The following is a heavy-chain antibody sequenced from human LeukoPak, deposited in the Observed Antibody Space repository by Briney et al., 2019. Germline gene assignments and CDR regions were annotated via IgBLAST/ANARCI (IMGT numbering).Heavy chain of an antibody. V-gene: IGHV4-34*01. Sequence: SETLSLTCAVYGGSFSGYYWSWIRQPPGKGLELIGEINHSGSTNYNPSLKSRVTISVDTSKNQFSLKLSSVTAADTAVYYCASPGYSSSWPPFFDYWGQGTLVTVSS. CDR1: GGSFSGYY. J-gene: IGHJ4*02. CDR3: ASPGYSSSWPPFFDY. CDR2: INHSGST. D-gene: IGHD6-13*01.